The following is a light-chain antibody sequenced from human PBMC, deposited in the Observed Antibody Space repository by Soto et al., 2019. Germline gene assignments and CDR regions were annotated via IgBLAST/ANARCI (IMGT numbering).Light chain of an antibody. CDR2: GVN. V-gene: IGLV2-11*01. CDR3: CSYAGSYILV. CDR1: SSDVGRYNY. Sequence: QSVLTQPRSVSGSPGQSVTISCTGTSSDVGRYNYVSWYQHHPGKAPKLMIYGVNERPSGVPDRFSGSKSGNTASLTISGLQAEDEADYHCCSYAGSYILVFGGGTKVTAL. J-gene: IGLJ3*02.